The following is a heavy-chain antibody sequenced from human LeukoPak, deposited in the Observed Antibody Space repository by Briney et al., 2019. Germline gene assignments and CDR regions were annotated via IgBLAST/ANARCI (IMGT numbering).Heavy chain of an antibody. CDR3: ASFGSGWYKGEGAFDI. D-gene: IGHD6-19*01. CDR1: GGSISSYY. Sequence: SSETLSLTCTVSGGSISSYYWSWIRQPPGKGLEWIGYIYYSGSTNYNPSLKSRVTISVDTSKNQFSLKLSSVTAADTAVYYCASFGSGWYKGEGAFDIWGQGTMVTVSS. J-gene: IGHJ3*02. CDR2: IYYSGST. V-gene: IGHV4-59*08.